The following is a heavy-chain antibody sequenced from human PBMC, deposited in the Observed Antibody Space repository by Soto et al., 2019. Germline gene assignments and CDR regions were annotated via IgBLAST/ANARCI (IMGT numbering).Heavy chain of an antibody. V-gene: IGHV1-69*02. J-gene: IGHJ3*02. CDR2: IIPMLGVR. CDR3: TIGSWSGEVFDI. D-gene: IGHD2-21*01. Sequence: QVQLVQSGAEVKKPGSSVKVSCKDSGGTFSTYSMFWVRQAPGQGLERMGRIIPMLGVRNYAQRFQDRVTIIADKSTATVHMELSSLRSEDTALYSCTIGSWSGEVFDIWGQGTMVTVSS. CDR1: GGTFSTYS.